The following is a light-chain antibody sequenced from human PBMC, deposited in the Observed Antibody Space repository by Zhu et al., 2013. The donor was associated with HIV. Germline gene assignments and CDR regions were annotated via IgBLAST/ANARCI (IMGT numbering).Light chain of an antibody. CDR2: RNN. Sequence: QSVLTQPPSASGTPGQRVTISCSGSSSNIENNYVYWYQQVPGTAPKLLIYRNNQRPSGVPDRISASKSGTSASLAISGLRPEDEANYYCAGWDGSLSGWVFGGGTKLTVL. V-gene: IGLV1-47*01. CDR1: SSNIENNY. CDR3: AGWDGSLSGWV. J-gene: IGLJ3*02.